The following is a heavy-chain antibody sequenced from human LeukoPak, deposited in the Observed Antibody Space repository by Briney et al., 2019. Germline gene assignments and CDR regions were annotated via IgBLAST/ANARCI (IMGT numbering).Heavy chain of an antibody. Sequence: PSQTLSLTCTVSGGSIISGGYYWSWIRQRPGQELEWIGHIAESGTTYYTPSLKSRVTISVDPSKNQFSLRLGSVTAADTAVYFCARVDYYASGTYLNWFDPWGQGTQVTVSS. CDR2: IAESGTT. CDR1: GGSIISGGYY. D-gene: IGHD3-10*01. CDR3: ARVDYYASGTYLNWFDP. J-gene: IGHJ5*02. V-gene: IGHV4-31*03.